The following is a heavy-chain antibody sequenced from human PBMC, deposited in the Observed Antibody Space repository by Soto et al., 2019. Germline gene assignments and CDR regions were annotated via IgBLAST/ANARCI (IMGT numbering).Heavy chain of an antibody. CDR2: IYYSGST. V-gene: IGHV4-59*01. D-gene: IGHD2-2*01. Sequence: SETLSLTCTVSGGSISSYYWSWIRQPPGKGLEWIGYIYYSGSTNYNPSLKSRVTISVDTSKNQFSLKLSSVTAADTAVYYCAAHLRSLGYCSSTSCPYYYYYMDVWGKGTTVTVSS. J-gene: IGHJ6*03. CDR1: GGSISSYY. CDR3: AAHLRSLGYCSSTSCPYYYYYMDV.